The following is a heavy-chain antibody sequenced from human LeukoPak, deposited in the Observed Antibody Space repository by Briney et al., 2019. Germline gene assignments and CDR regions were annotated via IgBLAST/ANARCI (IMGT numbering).Heavy chain of an antibody. J-gene: IGHJ4*02. CDR3: ARGGRLAYCGGDCYSFYI. Sequence: SETLSLTCAVYGGSFSGYYWSWIRQPPGKGLEWMGEINHSGSTNYNPSPKSRVTISVGTSKNQFSLNLSSVTAADTAVYYCARGGRLAYCGGDCYSFYIWGQGTLVTVSS. D-gene: IGHD2-21*02. V-gene: IGHV4-34*01. CDR2: INHSGST. CDR1: GGSFSGYY.